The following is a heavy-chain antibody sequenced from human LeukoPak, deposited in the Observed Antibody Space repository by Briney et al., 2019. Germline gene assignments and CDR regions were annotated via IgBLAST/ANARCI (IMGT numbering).Heavy chain of an antibody. Sequence: SVKVSCKASGGTFSSYAISWVRQAPGQGLEWMGGIIPIFGTANYAQKFQGRVTITADESTSTAYMELSSLRSEDTAVYYCARDRGETMTTSSLGYWGQGTLVTVSS. J-gene: IGHJ4*02. CDR3: ARDRGETMTTSSLGY. D-gene: IGHD4-17*01. V-gene: IGHV1-69*13. CDR2: IIPIFGTA. CDR1: GGTFSSYA.